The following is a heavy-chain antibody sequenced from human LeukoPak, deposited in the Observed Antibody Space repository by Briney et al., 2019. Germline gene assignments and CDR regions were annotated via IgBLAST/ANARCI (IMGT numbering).Heavy chain of an antibody. CDR3: ARGDDLVGATPHAFDI. CDR1: GYTFTGYY. D-gene: IGHD1-26*01. V-gene: IGHV1-2*02. CDR2: INPNSGGT. J-gene: IGHJ3*02. Sequence: ASVKVSCKASGYTFTGYYMHWVRQAPGQGLEWMGWINPNSGGTNYAQKLQGRVTMTRDTSISTAYMELSRLRSDDTAVYYCARGDDLVGATPHAFDIWGQGTMVTVSS.